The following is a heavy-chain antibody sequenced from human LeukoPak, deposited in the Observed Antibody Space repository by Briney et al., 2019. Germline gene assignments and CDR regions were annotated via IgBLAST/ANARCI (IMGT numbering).Heavy chain of an antibody. Sequence: ASVKVSCKASGFTFTSSAMQWVRQARGQRLEWIGWIVVGSGNTNYAQKFQERVTITRDMSTSTAYMELSSLRSEDTAVYYCAAVTPMGSGSYYRDYWGQGTLVTVSS. V-gene: IGHV1-58*02. CDR3: AAVTPMGSGSYYRDY. CDR1: GFTFTSSA. D-gene: IGHD1-26*01. J-gene: IGHJ4*02. CDR2: IVVGSGNT.